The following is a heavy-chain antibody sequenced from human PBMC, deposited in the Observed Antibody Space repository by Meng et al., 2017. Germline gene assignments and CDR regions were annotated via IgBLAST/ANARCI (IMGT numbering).Heavy chain of an antibody. V-gene: IGHV4-31*03. D-gene: IGHD3-16*01. Sequence: QALVPERGPGSVTPSPALSLPCPAPGGSISSGGYHWSWIRQHPGKGLEWIGYIYYSGRTYYNPSLKSRVNISVDTSKNQFSLKLSSVTAADTAVYYCARGGGVDYWGQGTLVTVSS. CDR1: GGSISSGGYH. J-gene: IGHJ4*02. CDR3: ARGGGVDY. CDR2: IYYSGRT.